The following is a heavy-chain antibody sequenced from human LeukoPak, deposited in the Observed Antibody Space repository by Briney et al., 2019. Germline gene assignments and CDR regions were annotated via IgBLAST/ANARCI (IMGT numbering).Heavy chain of an antibody. CDR2: IYYSGST. J-gene: IGHJ6*03. CDR1: GASISRGGYS. V-gene: IGHV4-30-4*07. Sequence: PSQTLSLTCAFPGASISRGGYSGTWFRHPPGKGREWIGNIYYSGSTYYNPSLKSRVTISVDTSKNQFSLKLSSVTAADTAVYYCARERDGSGTPYYYMDVWGKGTTVTVSS. CDR3: ARERDGSGTPYYYMDV. D-gene: IGHD3-10*01.